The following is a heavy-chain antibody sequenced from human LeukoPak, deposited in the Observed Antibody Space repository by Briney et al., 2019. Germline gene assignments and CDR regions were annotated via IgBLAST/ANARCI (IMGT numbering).Heavy chain of an antibody. CDR3: ARDSAGAASPNEPIDY. Sequence: GGSLRLSCAASGFTFSSYSMKWVRQAPGKGLEWVSSISSSGTYIYYADSVQGRFTISRDNAKKSLYLQMSSLRAEDTAVYYCARDSAGAASPNEPIDYWGQGTLVTVSS. CDR2: ISSSGTYI. J-gene: IGHJ4*02. D-gene: IGHD2-15*01. CDR1: GFTFSSYS. V-gene: IGHV3-21*01.